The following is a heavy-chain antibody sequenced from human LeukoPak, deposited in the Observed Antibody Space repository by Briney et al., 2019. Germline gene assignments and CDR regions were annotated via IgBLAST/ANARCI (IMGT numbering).Heavy chain of an antibody. D-gene: IGHD4/OR15-4a*01. CDR3: AKDQGSGHGAYTWGTFDF. CDR2: INGRGDST. J-gene: IGHJ4*01. V-gene: IGHV3-23*01. CDR1: GFTFSSYG. Sequence: GGSLRLSCAASGFTFSSYGMHWIRQAPGKGLEWVSGINGRGDSTVYADAVKGRFTISRDNFKSTLYLQMNSLRVEDTAGYYCAKDQGSGHGAYTWGTFDFWGLETLVTVSS.